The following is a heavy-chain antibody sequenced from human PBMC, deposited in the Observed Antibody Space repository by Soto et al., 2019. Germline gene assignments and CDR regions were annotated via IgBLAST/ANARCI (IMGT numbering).Heavy chain of an antibody. CDR1: GFTFSSYA. V-gene: IGHV3-23*01. CDR3: AKSRGGYCSGGSCPYYYYYGMDV. Sequence: GGSLRLSCAASGFTFSSYAMSWVRQAPGKGLEWVSAISGSGGSTYYADSVKGRFTISRDNSKNTLYLQMNSLRAEDTAVYYCAKSRGGYCSGGSCPYYYYYGMDVWGQGTTVTVSS. D-gene: IGHD2-15*01. J-gene: IGHJ6*02. CDR2: ISGSGGST.